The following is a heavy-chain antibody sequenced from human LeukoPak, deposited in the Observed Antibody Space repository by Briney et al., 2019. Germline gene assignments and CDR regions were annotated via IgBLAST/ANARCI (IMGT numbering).Heavy chain of an antibody. CDR2: IWNDGSNK. V-gene: IGHV3-33*01. CDR3: ARASGPFDY. J-gene: IGHJ4*02. CDR1: GFTFSVYG. D-gene: IGHD3-10*01. Sequence: GRSLRLSCAASGFTFSVYGMHWVRQAPGKGLEWVGVIWNDGSNKYYADSVKGRFTISRDNSKNTLYLQMNSLRAEDTAVYSCARASGPFDYSGQGTLVTVSS.